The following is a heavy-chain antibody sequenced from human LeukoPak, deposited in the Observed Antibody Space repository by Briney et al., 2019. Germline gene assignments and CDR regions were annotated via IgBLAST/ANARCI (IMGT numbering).Heavy chain of an antibody. V-gene: IGHV3-23*01. CDR3: ARAVAGTYYYYYMDV. J-gene: IGHJ6*03. CDR1: GFTFSTYA. D-gene: IGHD6-19*01. Sequence: GGSLRLSCAASGFTFSTYAMSWVRQAPGKGLEWVSSISGSATNTYYADSVKGRFTISRDKSKNTLDLQMNSLRAEDTALYYCARAVAGTYYYYYMDVWGKGITVTVSS. CDR2: ISGSATNT.